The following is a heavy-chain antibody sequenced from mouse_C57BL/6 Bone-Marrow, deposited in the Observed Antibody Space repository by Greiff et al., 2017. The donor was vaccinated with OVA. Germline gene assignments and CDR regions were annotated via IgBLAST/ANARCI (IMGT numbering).Heavy chain of an antibody. CDR1: GFTFSDYG. D-gene: IGHD2-1*01. Sequence: EVQLVESGGGLVKPGGSLKLSCAASGFTFSDYGMPWVRQAPEKGLEWVAYISSGSSTIYYADTVKGRFTISRDNAKNTLFLQMTSLRSEDTAMYYCATIYYGNYVSFDYWGQGTTLTVSS. CDR3: ATIYYGNYVSFDY. CDR2: ISSGSSTI. V-gene: IGHV5-17*01. J-gene: IGHJ2*01.